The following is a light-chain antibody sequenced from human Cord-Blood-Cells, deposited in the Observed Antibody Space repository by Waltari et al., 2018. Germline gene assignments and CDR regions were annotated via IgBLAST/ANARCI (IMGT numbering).Light chain of an antibody. Sequence: QSALTQPRSVSGSPGQSVTLSCPGTSSAVGGYNDVPWYQPPPGKAPNLMIYDVSKRPSGVPDRFSGSKSGNTASLTISGLQAEDEADYYCCSYAGSYVFGTGTKVTVL. CDR1: SSAVGGYND. J-gene: IGLJ1*01. V-gene: IGLV2-11*01. CDR2: DVS. CDR3: CSYAGSYV.